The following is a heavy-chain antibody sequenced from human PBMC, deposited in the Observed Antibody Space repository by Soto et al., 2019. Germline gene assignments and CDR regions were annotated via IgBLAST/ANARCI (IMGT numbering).Heavy chain of an antibody. CDR1: GFTFSSYW. D-gene: IGHD3-9*01. J-gene: IGHJ6*02. CDR3: AGDSRYYDILTGYYYYGIYV. CDR2: IKQGGSEK. V-gene: IGHV3-7*03. Sequence: EVQLVESGGGLVQPGGSLRLSWAASGFTFSSYWMSWVRQAPGKGLEWVANIKQGGSEKYYVDSVKGRVTITRDNANNSLSLQMYRLRGEDTAVYSCAGDSRYYDILTGYYYYGIYVWGQGTTVTVSS.